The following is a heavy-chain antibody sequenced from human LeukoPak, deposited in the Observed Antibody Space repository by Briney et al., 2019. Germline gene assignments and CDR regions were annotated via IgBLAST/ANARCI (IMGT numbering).Heavy chain of an antibody. CDR2: INHSGST. CDR3: ARGGIAALYGMDV. D-gene: IGHD6-13*01. J-gene: IGHJ6*02. Sequence: KASETLSLTCAVYGGSFSGYYWSWIRQPPGKGLEWIGEINHSGSTNYNPSLKSRVTISVDTSKNQFSLKLSSVTAADTAMYYCARGGIAALYGMDVWGQGTTVTVSS. V-gene: IGHV4-34*01. CDR1: GGSFSGYY.